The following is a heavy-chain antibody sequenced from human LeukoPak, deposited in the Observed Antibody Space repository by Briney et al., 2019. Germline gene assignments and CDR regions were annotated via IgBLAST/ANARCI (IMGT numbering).Heavy chain of an antibody. D-gene: IGHD3-10*01. J-gene: IGHJ6*02. CDR2: IYSGGST. V-gene: IGHV3-66*01. CDR3: ARAMVRGVLGYYYGMDV. Sequence: GGSLRLSCAASGFTFSSYAMSWVRQAPGKGLEWVSVIYSGGSTYYADSVKGRFTISRDNSKNTLYLQMNSLRAEDTAVYYCARAMVRGVLGYYYGMDVWGQGTTVTVSS. CDR1: GFTFSSYA.